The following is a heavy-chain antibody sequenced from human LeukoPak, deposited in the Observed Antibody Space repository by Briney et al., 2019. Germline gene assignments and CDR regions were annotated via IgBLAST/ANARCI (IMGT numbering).Heavy chain of an antibody. CDR1: GYTLTELS. CDR3: ATDPTYSDVWSGPFDY. D-gene: IGHD3-3*01. CDR2: FDPEDGET. J-gene: IGHJ4*02. V-gene: IGHV1-24*01. Sequence: ASVKVSCKVSGYTLTELSMHWVRQAPGKGLEWMGGFDPEDGETIYAQKFQGRVTMTEDTSTDTAYMELSSLRSEDTAVYYCATDPTYSDVWSGPFDYWGQGALVTVSS.